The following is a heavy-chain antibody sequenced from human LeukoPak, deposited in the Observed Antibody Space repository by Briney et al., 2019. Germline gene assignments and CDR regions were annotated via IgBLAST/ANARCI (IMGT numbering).Heavy chain of an antibody. CDR2: INWNGGST. CDR1: GFTFDDYG. J-gene: IGHJ3*02. V-gene: IGHV3-20*04. CDR3: ADLSLDAFDI. Sequence: PGGSLRLSCAASGFTFDDYGMSWVRQAPGKGLEWVSGINWNGGSTGYADSVKGRFTISRDNSKNTLYLQMNSLRAEDTAVYYCADLSLDAFDIWGQGTMVTVSS. D-gene: IGHD2-15*01.